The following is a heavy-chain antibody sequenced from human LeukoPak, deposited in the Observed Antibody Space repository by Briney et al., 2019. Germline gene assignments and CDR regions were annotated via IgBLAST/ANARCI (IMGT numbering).Heavy chain of an antibody. V-gene: IGHV3-66*01. D-gene: IGHD3-16*01. CDR3: ARDRVLGCLDF. J-gene: IGHJ4*02. CDR2: IYSGGST. CDR1: GLAVSARP. Sequence: GRSLRLSCAAYGLAVSARPMSWVRQAPGNGLECVSVIYSGGSTYFADSVKGRFTIFRDNSKNTLYLQMNSLRAEDTAVYYCARDRVLGCLDFWGQGTLVTVSS.